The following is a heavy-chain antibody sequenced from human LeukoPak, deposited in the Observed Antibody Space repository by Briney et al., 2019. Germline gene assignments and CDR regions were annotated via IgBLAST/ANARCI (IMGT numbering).Heavy chain of an antibody. CDR2: INHSGST. CDR3: ATRGPRHRDGYSRAATPFDY. Sequence: SETLSLTCAVYGGSFSGYYWSWIRQPPGKGLEWIGEINHSGSTNYNPSLKSRVTISVDTSKNQFSLKLSSVTAADTAVYYCATRGPRHRDGYSRAATPFDYWGQGTLVTVSS. J-gene: IGHJ4*02. CDR1: GGSFSGYY. V-gene: IGHV4-34*01. D-gene: IGHD5-24*01.